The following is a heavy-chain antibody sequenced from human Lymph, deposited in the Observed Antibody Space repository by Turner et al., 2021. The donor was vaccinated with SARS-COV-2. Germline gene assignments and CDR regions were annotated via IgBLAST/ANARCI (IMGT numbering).Heavy chain of an antibody. Sequence: EVQLLESGGGLVQPGGSLRLSCAASGFTFSSYAMSWVRQAPGKGLEWVSGSSGSGGSTYYADSVKGRFTISRDNSKNTLYLQMNSLRAEDTAIYYCAKDRFTLSSGWEDYWGQGALVTVSS. J-gene: IGHJ4*02. CDR3: AKDRFTLSSGWEDY. CDR2: SSGSGGST. CDR1: GFTFSSYA. V-gene: IGHV3-23*01. D-gene: IGHD6-19*01.